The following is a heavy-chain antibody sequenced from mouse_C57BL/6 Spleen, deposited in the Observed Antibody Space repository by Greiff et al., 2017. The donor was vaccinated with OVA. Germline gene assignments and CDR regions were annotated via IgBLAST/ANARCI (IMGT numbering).Heavy chain of an antibody. CDR1: GYSITSGYY. CDR3: AREGYGYDGYWYFDV. Sequence: EESGPGLVKPSQSLSLTCSVTGYSITSGYYWNWIRQFPGNKLEWMGYISYDGSNNYNPSLKNRISITRDTSKNQFFLKLNSVTTEDTATYYCAREGYGYDGYWYFDVWGTGTTVTVSS. J-gene: IGHJ1*03. V-gene: IGHV3-6*01. D-gene: IGHD2-2*01. CDR2: ISYDGSN.